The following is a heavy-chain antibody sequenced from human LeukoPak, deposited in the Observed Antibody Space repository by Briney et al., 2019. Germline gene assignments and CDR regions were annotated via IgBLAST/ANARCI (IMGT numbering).Heavy chain of an antibody. Sequence: PGGSLRLSCAASGFTFSSYAMSWVRLAPGKGLEWVSTISGSGDSTYYADSVKGRFTISRDNSKNTLYLQMNSLRAEDTAVYYCAKAVWSSHYYDSSGQDAFDIWGQGTMVTVSS. D-gene: IGHD3-22*01. CDR2: ISGSGDST. CDR3: AKAVWSSHYYDSSGQDAFDI. V-gene: IGHV3-23*01. J-gene: IGHJ3*02. CDR1: GFTFSSYA.